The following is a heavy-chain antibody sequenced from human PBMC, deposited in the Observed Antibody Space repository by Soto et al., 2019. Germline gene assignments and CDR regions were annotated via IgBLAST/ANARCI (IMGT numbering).Heavy chain of an antibody. CDR3: AKTLYYYDIGGYQ. J-gene: IGHJ4*02. CDR1: GFTFSSYS. V-gene: IGHV3-21*01. Sequence: PGGSLRLSCATSGFTFSSYSMNWVRQAPGKDLEWISAISTDGSKLYYADSVKDRFTISRDNVRSSLYLQMNSLRAEDTAVYYCAKTLYYYDIGGYQWGQGTLVTVSS. D-gene: IGHD3-22*01. CDR2: ISTDGSKL.